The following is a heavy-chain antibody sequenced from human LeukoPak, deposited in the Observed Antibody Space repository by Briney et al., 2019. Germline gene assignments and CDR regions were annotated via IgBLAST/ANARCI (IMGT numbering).Heavy chain of an antibody. V-gene: IGHV1-8*01. D-gene: IGHD6-19*01. Sequence: GASVKVSCKASGYTFTSYDINWVRQATGQGLEWMGWMNPNSGNTGYAQKFQGRVTMTRNTSISTAYMELSSLRSGDMAVYYCARTRTYSSGWLSALYYYYGMDVWGQGTTVTVSS. J-gene: IGHJ6*02. CDR2: MNPNSGNT. CDR3: ARTRTYSSGWLSALYYYYGMDV. CDR1: GYTFTSYD.